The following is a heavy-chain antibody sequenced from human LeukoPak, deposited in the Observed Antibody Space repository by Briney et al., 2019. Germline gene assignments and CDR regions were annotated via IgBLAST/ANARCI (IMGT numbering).Heavy chain of an antibody. D-gene: IGHD2-21*02. CDR2: INPGTGDK. CDR1: GYTFTNYH. Sequence: GASVKVSCKASGYTFTNYHINWVRQASGQGLEWMTWINPGTGDKGYARTFQDRVTITTDTSISTAYMELSSLSSEDTAVYFCARTTSMTASGYDYWGQGTLVTVSS. CDR3: ARTTSMTASGYDY. J-gene: IGHJ4*02. V-gene: IGHV1-8*03.